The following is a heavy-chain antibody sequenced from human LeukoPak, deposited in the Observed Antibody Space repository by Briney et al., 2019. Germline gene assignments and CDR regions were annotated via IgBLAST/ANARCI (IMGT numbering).Heavy chain of an antibody. CDR3: AREACSSTSCYAVRPNWFDP. Sequence: ASVKDSCMAPVYTFTNYVINWVRQAPEQGLERMGWISAYDGNTNYAQKFQGRVTMTTDTSTTTAYMELRSLRSDDTAVYYCAREACSSTSCYAVRPNWFDPWGQGTLVTVSS. CDR1: VYTFTNYV. D-gene: IGHD2-2*01. CDR2: ISAYDGNT. J-gene: IGHJ5*02. V-gene: IGHV1-18*04.